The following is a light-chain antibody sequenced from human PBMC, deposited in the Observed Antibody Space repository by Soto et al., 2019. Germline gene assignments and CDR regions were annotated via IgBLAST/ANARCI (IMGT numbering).Light chain of an antibody. CDR3: LLSYGGARV. V-gene: IGLV7-43*01. CDR2: ATD. Sequence: QAVVTQEPSLTVSPGGTVTLTCAPSTGAVTSAFLANWFQQKTGQAPRALIYATDKNHSWTPARFSGSLLGGKSALTLSGGQPEDEADYYCLLSYGGARVFGGGTKLTVL. J-gene: IGLJ3*02. CDR1: TGAVTSAFL.